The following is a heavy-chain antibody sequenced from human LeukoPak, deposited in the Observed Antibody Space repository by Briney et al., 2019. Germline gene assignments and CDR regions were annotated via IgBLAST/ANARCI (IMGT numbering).Heavy chain of an antibody. CDR2: IYYSGST. Sequence: SETLSLTCTVSGGSISSYYWSWIRQPPGKGLEWIGYIYYSGSTNYNPSLKSRVTISVDTSKNQFSLKLSSVTAADTAAYYCARYDYYYGMDVWGQGTTVTVSS. CDR3: ARYDYYYGMDV. J-gene: IGHJ6*02. CDR1: GGSISSYY. V-gene: IGHV4-59*01.